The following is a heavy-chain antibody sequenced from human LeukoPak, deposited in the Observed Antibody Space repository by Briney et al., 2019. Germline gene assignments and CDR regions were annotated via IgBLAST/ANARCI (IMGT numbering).Heavy chain of an antibody. J-gene: IGHJ4*02. V-gene: IGHV3-43*01. CDR1: GFTFEEYS. CDR3: GKDIEHYDFWNGYEY. CDR2: IRWDGGTT. Sequence: SGGSLRLSCAASGFTFEEYSMQWVRRPPGKGLEWVAEIRWDGGTTYYADSVKGRFTISSDNSKKSVYLQMNSLRTEDTAFYYCGKDIEHYDFWNGYEYRGQGTLVTVSS. D-gene: IGHD3-3*01.